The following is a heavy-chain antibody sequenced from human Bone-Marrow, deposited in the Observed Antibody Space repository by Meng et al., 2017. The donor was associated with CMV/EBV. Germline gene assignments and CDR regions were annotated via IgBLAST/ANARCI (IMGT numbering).Heavy chain of an antibody. CDR2: IYSGGST. CDR1: GFTFSSYA. J-gene: IGHJ6*02. CDR3: ARDQGAIKKYGMDI. V-gene: IGHV3-53*01. Sequence: GESLKISCAASGFTFSSYAMSWVRQAPGKGLEWVSVIYSGGSTYYADSVKGRFTISRDNSKNTLYLQMNSLRAEDTAVYYCARDQGAIKKYGMDIWGQGTTVAFSS. D-gene: IGHD2-2*02.